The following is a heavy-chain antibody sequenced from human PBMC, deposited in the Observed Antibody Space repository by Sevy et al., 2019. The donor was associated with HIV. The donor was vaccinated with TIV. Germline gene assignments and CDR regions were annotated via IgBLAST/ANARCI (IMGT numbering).Heavy chain of an antibody. CDR3: ARDREAKGDLDGPPGY. V-gene: IGHV1-46*01. J-gene: IGHJ4*02. CDR1: GYTFTIYY. CDR2: INPSGRST. Sequence: ASVKVSCKASGYTFTIYYMHWVRQAPGQGLEWMGIINPSGRSTSYSQKFQGRVTMTRDTSTSTVYMELSSLRSEDTAVYYCARDREAKGDLDGPPGYWGQGTLVTVSS. D-gene: IGHD3-10*01.